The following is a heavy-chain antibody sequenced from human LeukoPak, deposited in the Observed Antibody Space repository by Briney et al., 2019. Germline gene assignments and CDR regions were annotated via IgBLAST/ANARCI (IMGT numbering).Heavy chain of an antibody. CDR1: GFTFGDYA. CDR3: TREGGGYGGYAVDFDY. CDR2: MRSKGYGGTT. J-gene: IGHJ4*02. V-gene: IGHV3-49*03. D-gene: IGHD4-17*01. Sequence: PGGSLRLSCKASGFTFGDYAMSWFRQAPGKGLEWVAFMRSKGYGGTTEYAASVKGRFTISRDDSKSIAYLQMNSLKTEDTAVYYCTREGGGYGGYAVDFDYWGQGTLVTVSS.